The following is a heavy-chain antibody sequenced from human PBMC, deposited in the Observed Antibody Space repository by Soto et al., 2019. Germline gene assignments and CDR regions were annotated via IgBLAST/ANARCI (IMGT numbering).Heavy chain of an antibody. CDR3: ARAVAGHRIDY. J-gene: IGHJ4*02. CDR2: MFPGDSDT. D-gene: IGHD6-19*01. Sequence: ETQLVQSGAEVRKPGESLKISCEASGYTFSNHWIAWVRQMPGKGLEWMGVMFPGDSDTRYGPSFQGRVTISADKSINTAYLQWDSLEASDTGIYYCARAVAGHRIDYWGPGTRVTVSS. CDR1: GYTFSNHW. V-gene: IGHV5-51*01.